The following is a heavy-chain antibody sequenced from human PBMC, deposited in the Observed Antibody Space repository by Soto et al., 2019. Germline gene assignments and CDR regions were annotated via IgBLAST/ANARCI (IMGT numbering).Heavy chain of an antibody. CDR1: GYTFTSYY. Sequence: ASVKVSCKASGYTFTSYYMHWVRQAPGQGLEWMGIINPSGGSTSYAQKFQGRVTMTRDTSTSTVYMELSSLRSEDTAVYYCARTYSYDSSGYFVFDYWGQGTLVSVSS. CDR3: ARTYSYDSSGYFVFDY. CDR2: INPSGGST. D-gene: IGHD3-22*01. V-gene: IGHV1-46*01. J-gene: IGHJ4*02.